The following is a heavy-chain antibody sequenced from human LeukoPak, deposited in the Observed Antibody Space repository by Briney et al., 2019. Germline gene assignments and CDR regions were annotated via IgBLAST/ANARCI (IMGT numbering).Heavy chain of an antibody. CDR1: GFTFSDYY. V-gene: IGHV3-11*01. CDR2: ISSSSSTI. CDR3: AKKGEPMVRGVIDY. J-gene: IGHJ4*02. D-gene: IGHD3-10*01. Sequence: GGSLRLSCAASGFTFSDYYMCWIRQAPGKGLEWVSYISSSSSTIYYADSVKGRFTISRDNSKNTLYLQMNSLRAEDTAVYYCAKKGEPMVRGVIDYWGQGTLVTVSS.